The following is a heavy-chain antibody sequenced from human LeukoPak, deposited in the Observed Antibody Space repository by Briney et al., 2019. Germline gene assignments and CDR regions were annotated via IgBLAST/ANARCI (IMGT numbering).Heavy chain of an antibody. V-gene: IGHV3-48*03. J-gene: IGHJ3*02. CDR3: ARELYDYVWGSYRLDAFDI. D-gene: IGHD3-16*02. CDR2: ISSSGSTI. CDR1: GFTFSSYE. Sequence: GGSLRLSCAASGFTFSSYEMNWVRQAPGKGLEWVSCISSSGSTIYYADSVKGRFTISRDNAKNSLYLQMNSLRAEDTAVYYCARELYDYVWGSYRLDAFDIWGQGTMVTVSS.